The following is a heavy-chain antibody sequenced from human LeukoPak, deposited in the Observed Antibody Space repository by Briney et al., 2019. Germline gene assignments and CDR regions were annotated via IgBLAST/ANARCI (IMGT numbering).Heavy chain of an antibody. J-gene: IGHJ4*02. Sequence: PGESLRLSCAASGFTFNTYTMYWVRQAPGKGLEWVSGISNSGGSTYYAQKFQGRVTMTRDMSTSTVYMELSSLRSEDTAVYYCARGAVGARDYWGQGTLVTVSS. D-gene: IGHD1-26*01. CDR3: ARGAVGARDY. CDR2: ISNSGGST. V-gene: IGHV3-23*01. CDR1: GFTFNTYT.